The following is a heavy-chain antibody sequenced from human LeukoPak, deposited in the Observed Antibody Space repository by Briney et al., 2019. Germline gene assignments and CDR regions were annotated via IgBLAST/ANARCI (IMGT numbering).Heavy chain of an antibody. J-gene: IGHJ4*02. CDR2: IYWDDDK. CDR3: VSLARDTAMVWFEFDY. V-gene: IGHV2-5*02. Sequence: SGPTLVKPTQTLTLTCTFSGFSLSTSGVGVGWIRQPPGKALEWLALIYWDDDKRYSPSLKSRLTITKDTSKNQVVLTMTNMDPVDTATYYCVSLARDTAMVWFEFDYWGQGTLVTVSS. CDR1: GFSLSTSGVG. D-gene: IGHD5-18*01.